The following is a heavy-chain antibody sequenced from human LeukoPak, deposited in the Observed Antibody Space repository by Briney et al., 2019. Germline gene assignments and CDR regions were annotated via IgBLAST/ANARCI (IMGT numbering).Heavy chain of an antibody. Sequence: ASVKVSCKFSGYTLTELSMHWVRQAPGKGLEWMGGFDPEDGETIYAQKFQGRVTMTEDTSTDTAYMELSSLRSEDTAVYYCATGRSRYGYGDYWGQGTLVTVSS. CDR1: GYTLTELS. CDR2: FDPEDGET. CDR3: ATGRSRYGYGDY. D-gene: IGHD5-12*01. V-gene: IGHV1-24*01. J-gene: IGHJ4*02.